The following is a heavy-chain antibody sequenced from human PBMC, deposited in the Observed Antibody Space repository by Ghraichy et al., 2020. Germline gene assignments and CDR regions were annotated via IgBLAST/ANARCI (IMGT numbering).Heavy chain of an antibody. V-gene: IGHV3-23*01. J-gene: IGHJ1*01. CDR3: AKALRRITFGGVIAVQYFQH. D-gene: IGHD3-16*02. Sequence: GGSLRLSCAASGFTFSSYAMSWVRQAPGKGLEWVSAISGSGGSTYYADSVKGRFTISRDNSKNTLYLQMNSLRAEDTAVYYCAKALRRITFGGVIAVQYFQHWGQGTLVTVSS. CDR1: GFTFSSYA. CDR2: ISGSGGST.